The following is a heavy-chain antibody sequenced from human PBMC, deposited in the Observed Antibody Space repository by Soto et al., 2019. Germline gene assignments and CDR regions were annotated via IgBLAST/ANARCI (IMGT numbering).Heavy chain of an antibody. CDR2: IYPGDSDT. Sequence: PGESLKISCKGSGYNFTSYWIGWVRQMPGKGLEWMGIIYPGDSDTRYSPSFQGQVTISADKSISTAYLQWSSLKASDTAMYYCARHYRYSSSWYGGFDYWGQGTLVTVSS. CDR1: GYNFTSYW. J-gene: IGHJ4*01. D-gene: IGHD6-13*01. CDR3: ARHYRYSSSWYGGFDY. V-gene: IGHV5-51*01.